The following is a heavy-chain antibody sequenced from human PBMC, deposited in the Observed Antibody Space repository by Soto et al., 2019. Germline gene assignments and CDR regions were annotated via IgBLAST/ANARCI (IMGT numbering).Heavy chain of an antibody. J-gene: IGHJ4*02. Sequence: ASVKVSCAASGYTFTSYGISWVRQAPGQGLEWMGWISAYNGNTNYAQKLQGRVTMTTDTSTSTAYMELRSLRSDDTAVYYCARLVLGYDFWSGYSGDYWVQGTLVTVSS. D-gene: IGHD3-3*01. CDR1: GYTFTSYG. CDR3: ARLVLGYDFWSGYSGDY. V-gene: IGHV1-18*01. CDR2: ISAYNGNT.